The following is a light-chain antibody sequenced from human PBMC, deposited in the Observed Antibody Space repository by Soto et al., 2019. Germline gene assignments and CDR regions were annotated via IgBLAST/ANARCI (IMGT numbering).Light chain of an antibody. CDR1: SSSIGINY. Sequence: QSVLTQPPSASGTPGQRVTISCSGSSSSIGINYVYWYQQLPGTAPKLLIYKNYQRPSGVPDRFSGSKSGTSASLAISGLRSEDEADYHCAAWDDSLSGVIFGGGTKLTVL. V-gene: IGLV1-47*01. CDR2: KNY. CDR3: AAWDDSLSGVI. J-gene: IGLJ2*01.